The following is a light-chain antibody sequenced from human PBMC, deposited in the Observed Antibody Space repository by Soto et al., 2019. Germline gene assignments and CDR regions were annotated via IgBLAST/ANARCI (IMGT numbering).Light chain of an antibody. CDR1: SGHSGYM. Sequence: QSVLTQSSSASASLGSSVRLTCTLSSGHSGYMIAWHQQQPGKAPRYLMKLEGSGSYNKGSGVPDRFSGSSSGADRYLTISNLQFEDEADYYCETWDTDIWVFGGGTKVTVL. J-gene: IGLJ3*02. CDR2: LEGSGSY. CDR3: ETWDTDIWV. V-gene: IGLV4-60*02.